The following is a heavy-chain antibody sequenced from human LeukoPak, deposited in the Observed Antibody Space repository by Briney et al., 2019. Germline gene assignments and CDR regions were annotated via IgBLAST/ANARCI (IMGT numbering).Heavy chain of an antibody. CDR2: IYSDGSII. J-gene: IGHJ4*02. CDR3: ARDLSSSWYSLAY. Sequence: GGSLRLSCEASGFIFSKYWMHWVRQAPGKGLMWVTRIYSDGSIIKYTDSVKGRFTISRDNAKKSLYLEMNSLGDDDTALYYCARDLSSSWYSLAYWGQGTLVTVSS. V-gene: IGHV3-74*03. D-gene: IGHD6-13*01. CDR1: GFIFSKYW.